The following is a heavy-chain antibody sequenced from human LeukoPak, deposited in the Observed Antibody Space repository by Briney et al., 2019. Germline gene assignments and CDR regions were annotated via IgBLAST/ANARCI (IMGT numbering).Heavy chain of an antibody. CDR2: ISNSDDSI. CDR3: ARAPAVYFFYIDV. J-gene: IGHJ6*03. CDR1: GFTFSDYH. V-gene: IGHV3-11*04. Sequence: GGSLRLSCAASGFTFSDYHMTWIRQAPGKGLEWVSYISNSDDSIDYAGSVGGRFTISRDNAKSSVYLQMNSLRVEDTAVYYCARAPAVYFFYIDVWGEGTTVTVSS.